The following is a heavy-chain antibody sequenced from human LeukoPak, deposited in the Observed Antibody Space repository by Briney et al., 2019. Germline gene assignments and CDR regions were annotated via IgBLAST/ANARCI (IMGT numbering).Heavy chain of an antibody. CDR1: GGSISSSSYY. D-gene: IGHD3/OR15-3a*01. Sequence: SETLSLTCTVSGGSISSSSYYWGWIRQPPGEGLEWIGSIYYSGSTYYNPSLKRRVTISVDTSKNRFSLRLTSVTAADTAVYYCARQTGSGLFILPGGQGTLVTVSS. V-gene: IGHV4-39*01. CDR2: IYYSGST. CDR3: ARQTGSGLFILP. J-gene: IGHJ4*02.